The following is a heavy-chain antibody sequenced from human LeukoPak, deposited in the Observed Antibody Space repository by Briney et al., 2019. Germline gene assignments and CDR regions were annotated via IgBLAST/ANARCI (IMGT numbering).Heavy chain of an antibody. J-gene: IGHJ6*02. CDR2: INHSGST. CDR1: GGSFSGYY. D-gene: IGHD6-6*01. CDR3: ARGIAARRGYYYYGMDV. V-gene: IGHV4-34*01. Sequence: SETLSLTCAVYGGSFSGYYWSWIRQPPGKGLEWIGEINHSGSTNYNPSLKSRVTISVDTSKNQFSLKLSSVTAADTAVHYCARGIAARRGYYYYGMDVWGQGTTVTVSS.